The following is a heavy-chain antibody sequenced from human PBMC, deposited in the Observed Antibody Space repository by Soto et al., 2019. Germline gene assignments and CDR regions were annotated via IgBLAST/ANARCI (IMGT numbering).Heavy chain of an antibody. CDR2: MYYSGSS. J-gene: IGHJ4*02. D-gene: IGHD4-4*01. Sequence: QLQLQESGPGLVKPSETLSLTCSVSGGSISSRTFWWAWLRQPPGQGLEWIGDMYYSGSSYSSPSLKSRVTLSVDTSKNQLSLKLNSVTAADTAVYYCARHPRDDYNYGGSGIFDYWGQGTLVTVSS. V-gene: IGHV4-39*01. CDR1: GGSISSRTFW. CDR3: ARHPRDDYNYGGSGIFDY.